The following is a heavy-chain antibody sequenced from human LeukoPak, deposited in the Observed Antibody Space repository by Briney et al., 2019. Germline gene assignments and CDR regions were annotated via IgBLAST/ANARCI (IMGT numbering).Heavy chain of an antibody. CDR2: ISPSGDIT. CDR3: TRHGGIADDAFDI. D-gene: IGHD6-13*01. V-gene: IGHV3-23*01. Sequence: GGSLGLSCAASGFIFSSHGMNWVRQAPGKGLEWVSGISPSGDITYYADSVKGRFTISRDNSKNTAYLQMNSLKTEDTAVYYCTRHGGIADDAFDIWGQGTMVTVSS. J-gene: IGHJ3*02. CDR1: GFIFSSHG.